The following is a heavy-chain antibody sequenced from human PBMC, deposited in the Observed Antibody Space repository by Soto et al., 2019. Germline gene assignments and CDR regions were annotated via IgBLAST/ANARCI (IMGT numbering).Heavy chain of an antibody. J-gene: IGHJ4*02. CDR3: ARHKSVAATGGEPIYFDY. V-gene: IGHV4-39*01. Sequence: PSETLSLTCTVSGGSISSSSYYWGWIRQPPGKGLEWIGSIYYSGSTYYNPSLKSRVTISVDTSKNQFSLKLSSVTAADTAVYYCARHKSVAATGGEPIYFDYWGQGTLVTVSS. CDR2: IYYSGST. D-gene: IGHD2-15*01. CDR1: GGSISSSSYY.